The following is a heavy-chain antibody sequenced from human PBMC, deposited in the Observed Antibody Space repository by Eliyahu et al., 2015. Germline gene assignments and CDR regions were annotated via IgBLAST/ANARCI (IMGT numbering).Heavy chain of an antibody. CDR3: AHIGAEGQLYGPLWCYFDY. V-gene: IGHV2-5*02. Sequence: QITLKESGPTLVKPTQTLTLTCTFSGFSLSTSGVGVGWIRQPPGKALEWLALIYWDDDKRYSPSLKSRLTITKDTSKNQVVLTMTNMDPVDTATYYCAHIGAEGQLYGPLWCYFDYWGQGTLVTVSS. CDR1: GFSLSTSGVG. J-gene: IGHJ4*02. D-gene: IGHD2-21*01. CDR2: IYWDDDK.